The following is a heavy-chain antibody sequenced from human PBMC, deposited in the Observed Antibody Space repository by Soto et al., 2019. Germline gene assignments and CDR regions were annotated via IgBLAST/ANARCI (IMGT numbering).Heavy chain of an antibody. D-gene: IGHD2-15*01. CDR3: ARTYTGYGYRDF. V-gene: IGHV4-61*01. CDR2: IYYTGST. Sequence: SETLSLTCSVAGDSVSRGSHSWTWTRQPPGKGLEFLGYIYYTGSTNYNPSLKSRVTISVDTSKNQISLMLTSVTAADTAVYYCARTYTGYGYRDFWGHGILVTVSS. CDR1: GDSVSRGSHS. J-gene: IGHJ4*01.